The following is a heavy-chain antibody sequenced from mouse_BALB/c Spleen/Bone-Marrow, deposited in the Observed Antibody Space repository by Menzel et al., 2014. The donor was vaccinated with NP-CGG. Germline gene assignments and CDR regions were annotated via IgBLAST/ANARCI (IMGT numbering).Heavy chain of an antibody. CDR3: AXPDYYGYLNY. CDR2: INPDSRTI. D-gene: IGHD1-1*01. J-gene: IGHJ2*01. CDR1: GVDFSRYW. V-gene: IGHV4-1*02. Sequence: EASGVDFSRYWMSWVRQAPGKGLEWIGEINPDSRTINYSPSLKDKFIISRDNAKNTPYLRLNKVRSEDTALYYCAXPDYYGYLNYWGQGTTLTVSS.